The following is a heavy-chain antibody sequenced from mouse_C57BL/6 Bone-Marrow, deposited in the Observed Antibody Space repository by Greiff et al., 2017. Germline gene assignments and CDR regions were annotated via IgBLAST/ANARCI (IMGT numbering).Heavy chain of an antibody. J-gene: IGHJ3*01. V-gene: IGHV1-64*01. D-gene: IGHD2-3*01. CDR3: ARSGYDGYYGFAY. CDR1: GYTFTSYW. CDR2: IHPNSGST. Sequence: QVQLQQPGAELVKPGASVKLSCKASGYTFTSYWMHWVKQRPGQGLEWIGMIHPNSGSTNYNEKFKSKATLSVDKSSSTAYMQLSSLTSEDSAVYYCARSGYDGYYGFAYWGQGTLVTVSA.